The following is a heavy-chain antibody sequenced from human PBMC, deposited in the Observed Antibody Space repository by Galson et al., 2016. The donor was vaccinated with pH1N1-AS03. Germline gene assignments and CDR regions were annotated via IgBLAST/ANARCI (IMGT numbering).Heavy chain of an antibody. CDR1: GFTVSSGY. Sequence: SLRLSCAATGFTVSSGYHMSWVRQAPGKGLEWVSVIHPGGDTYNADSVKGRFTISRDNFENMVYLQMNNLRPEDTAVYYCAGDEGFANGINVWGQGTTVTVSS. CDR2: IHPGGDT. J-gene: IGHJ6*02. D-gene: IGHD3-3*01. V-gene: IGHV3-66*02. CDR3: AGDEGFANGINV.